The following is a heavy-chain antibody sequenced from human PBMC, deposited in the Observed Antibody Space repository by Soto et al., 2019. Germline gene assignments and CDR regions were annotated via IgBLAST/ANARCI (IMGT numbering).Heavy chain of an antibody. J-gene: IGHJ3*02. Sequence: EVQLVESGGDLVQPGGSLRLSCAASGFTFSIYWMHWVRQAPGKGLVWVSRVNSDGTDTIYADSVKGRFTVSRDNAKNTLFLQLNSLRVDDTAVYYCARGGFGHGFDIWGQGTMVTVSS. CDR1: GFTFSIYW. D-gene: IGHD3-16*01. CDR3: ARGGFGHGFDI. CDR2: VNSDGTDT. V-gene: IGHV3-74*01.